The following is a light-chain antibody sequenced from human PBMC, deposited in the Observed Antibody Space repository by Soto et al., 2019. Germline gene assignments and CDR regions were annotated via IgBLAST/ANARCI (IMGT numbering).Light chain of an antibody. Sequence: ETVMTKSPATLSLFPGERATLSCRASQSVSNNLAWYQQKSGQSPRLLIYGASTRATGIPARFSGSGSGTDFTLTISSLEPEDFAVYYCQQRSNWPRITFGQGTRLEIK. J-gene: IGKJ5*01. CDR1: QSVSNN. CDR2: GAS. CDR3: QQRSNWPRIT. V-gene: IGKV3-15*01.